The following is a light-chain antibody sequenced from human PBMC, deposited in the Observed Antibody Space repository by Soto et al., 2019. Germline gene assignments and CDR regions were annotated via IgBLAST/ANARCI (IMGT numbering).Light chain of an antibody. V-gene: IGLV2-18*02. CDR3: NSYTSSNTYV. Sequence: QSELTQPPSVSGTRGQSVTISCTGTRSDVGSYNRVSWYRQPPGTAPKLMIYEVFNRPSGVPDRFSGSKSGNTASLTISGLQAEDEADYYCNSYTSSNTYVFGTGTKVTVL. CDR2: EVF. CDR1: RSDVGSYNR. J-gene: IGLJ1*01.